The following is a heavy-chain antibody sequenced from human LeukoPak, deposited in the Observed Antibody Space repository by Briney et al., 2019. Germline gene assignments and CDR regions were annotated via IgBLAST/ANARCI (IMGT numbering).Heavy chain of an antibody. CDR3: AKGVYYYDSSGYYFDY. Sequence: GGSLRLSCAASGSTFSSYAINWVRHTPGKGLEWVSTISGSGRTTYYADSVKGRFTISRDNSKNTVYLQMNSLRAEDTALYYCAKGVYYYDSSGYYFDYWGQGTLVTVSS. J-gene: IGHJ4*02. CDR2: ISGSGRTT. V-gene: IGHV3-23*01. D-gene: IGHD3-22*01. CDR1: GSTFSSYA.